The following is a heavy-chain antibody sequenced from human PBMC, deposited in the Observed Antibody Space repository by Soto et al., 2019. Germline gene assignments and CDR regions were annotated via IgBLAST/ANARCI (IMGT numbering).Heavy chain of an antibody. CDR2: IYSGGST. V-gene: IGHV3-53*01. D-gene: IGHD6-19*01. J-gene: IGHJ3*02. CDR3: ARGPSGIAVAGTVGDAFDI. Sequence: EVQLVESGGGLIQPGGSLRLSCAASGFTVSSNYMSWVRQAPGKGLEWVSVIYSGGSTYYADSVKGRFTISRDNSKNTLYLQMTSLRAEDTAVYYCARGPSGIAVAGTVGDAFDIWGQGTMVTVSS. CDR1: GFTVSSNY.